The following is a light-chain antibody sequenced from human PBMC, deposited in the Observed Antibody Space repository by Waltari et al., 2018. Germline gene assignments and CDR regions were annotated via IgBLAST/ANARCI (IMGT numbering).Light chain of an antibody. J-gene: IGKJ1*01. V-gene: IGKV3-11*01. CDR1: PSIGPY. Sequence: LLPQSPGTLPLSPGERSTLFCRARPSIGPYLTWYPHKPRQAPRPLIYHASVRATGIPDRFSGTGSGTDFSLTISRLAREDFAVYYCQNHNRLPATFGQGTKVEIK. CDR3: QNHNRLPAT. CDR2: HAS.